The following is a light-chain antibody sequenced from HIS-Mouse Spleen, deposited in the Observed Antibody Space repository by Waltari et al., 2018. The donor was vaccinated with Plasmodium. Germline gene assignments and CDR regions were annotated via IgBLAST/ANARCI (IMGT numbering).Light chain of an antibody. CDR3: YSTDSSGNHRV. Sequence: SYELTQPPSVSVSPGQTARITCSGDALPKKYAYWYQQKSGQAPVLFNYEDSKRPSGIPEGFSGSSSGTMATLTISGAQVEDEADYYCYSTDSSGNHRVFGGGTKLTVL. J-gene: IGLJ3*02. CDR2: EDS. V-gene: IGLV3-10*01. CDR1: ALPKKY.